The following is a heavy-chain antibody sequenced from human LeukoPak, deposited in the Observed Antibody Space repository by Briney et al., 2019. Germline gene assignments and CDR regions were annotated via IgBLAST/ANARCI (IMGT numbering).Heavy chain of an antibody. J-gene: IGHJ4*02. CDR3: AKDPIDYYDSSGYAAGVDY. V-gene: IGHV3-30*02. CDR2: IRYDGSNK. Sequence: GGSLRLSCAASGFTFSSYGMHWVRQAPGKGLEWVAFIRYDGSNKYYADSVKGRFTISRDNSKNTLYLQMNSLRAEDTAMYYCAKDPIDYYDSSGYAAGVDYWGQGTLVTVSS. D-gene: IGHD3-22*01. CDR1: GFTFSSYG.